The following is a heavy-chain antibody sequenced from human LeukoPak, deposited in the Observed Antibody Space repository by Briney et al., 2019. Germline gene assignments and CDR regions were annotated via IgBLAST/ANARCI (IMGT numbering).Heavy chain of an antibody. V-gene: IGHV3-21*01. CDR1: GFTFSSYS. CDR3: ARDVTLSSSWYLSYSYYGTHV. J-gene: IGHJ6*02. Sequence: PGGSLRLSCAASGFTFSSYSMNWVRQAPGKGLEWVSSISSSSSYIYYADSVKGRFTISRDNAKNSLYLQMNSLRAEDTAVYYCARDVTLSSSWYLSYSYYGTHVWGQGTTVTVSS. D-gene: IGHD6-13*01. CDR2: ISSSSSYI.